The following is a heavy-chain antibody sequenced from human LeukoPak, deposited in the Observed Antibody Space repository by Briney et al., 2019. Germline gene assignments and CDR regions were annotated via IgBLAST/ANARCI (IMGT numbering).Heavy chain of an antibody. CDR2: IRYDGSNK. V-gene: IGHV3-30*02. CDR1: GFTFSSYG. Sequence: GGSLRLSCAASGFTFSSYGMHWVRQAPGKGLEWVAFIRYDGSNKYYADSVKGRFTISRDNSKNTLYLQMNSLRAEDTAVYYCALSGSYYSGPVPGADYWGQGTLVTVSS. D-gene: IGHD1-26*01. J-gene: IGHJ4*02. CDR3: ALSGSYYSGPVPGADY.